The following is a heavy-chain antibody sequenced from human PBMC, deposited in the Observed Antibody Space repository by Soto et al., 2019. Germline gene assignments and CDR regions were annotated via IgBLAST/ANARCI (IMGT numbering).Heavy chain of an antibody. CDR3: ARGGGVGVAGSAAFDM. V-gene: IGHV1-2*02. J-gene: IGHJ3*02. CDR2: INPATGAA. D-gene: IGHD3-3*01. CDR1: GYPVTAYY. Sequence: QLHLVQSGAVVKKPGASVTVSCSASGYPVTAYYMHWVRQAPGRGLEWMGGINPATGAAKYTQTFQGRVTMAREPSTSTVFMEPSGLTSGDTAVFYWARGGGVGVAGSAAFDMWGQGTLVTVSS.